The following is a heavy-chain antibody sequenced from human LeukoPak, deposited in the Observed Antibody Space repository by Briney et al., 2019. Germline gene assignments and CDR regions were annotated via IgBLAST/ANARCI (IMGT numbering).Heavy chain of an antibody. Sequence: ASVKVSCKASGYTFTGYYMHWVRQAPGQGLEWMGRINPNSGGTNYAQKFQGRVTMTRDTSISTAYMELSRLRSDDTAVYYCAKGGSTRPWSFDIWGQGTMVTVSS. CDR2: INPNSGGT. CDR3: AKGGSTRPWSFDI. J-gene: IGHJ3*02. CDR1: GYTFTGYY. D-gene: IGHD2-15*01. V-gene: IGHV1-2*06.